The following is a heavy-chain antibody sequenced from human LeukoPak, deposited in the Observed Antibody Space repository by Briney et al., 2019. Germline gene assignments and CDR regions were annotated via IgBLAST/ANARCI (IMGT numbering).Heavy chain of an antibody. CDR2: INPNIGVT. CDR3: ARSLTEHDFWSGYRGGFDY. J-gene: IGHJ4*02. D-gene: IGHD3-3*01. V-gene: IGHV1-2*02. Sequence: GASVKVSCKASGYTFTGYYMHWVRQAPGQGLEWMGWINPNIGVTNYAQNFQGRVTMTRDTSISTAYMELSRLRSDDTAVYYCARSLTEHDFWSGYRGGFDYWGQGTLVTVSS. CDR1: GYTFTGYY.